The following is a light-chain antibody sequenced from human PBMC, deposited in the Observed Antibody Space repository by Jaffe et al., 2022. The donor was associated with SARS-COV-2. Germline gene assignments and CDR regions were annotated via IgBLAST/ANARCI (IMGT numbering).Light chain of an antibody. CDR3: QQYNNWPLT. J-gene: IGKJ4*01. CDR2: GAS. V-gene: IGKV3-15*01. Sequence: EIVMRQSPATLSVSPGERATLSCRASQSVRSNLAWYQQKPGQAPRLLIYGASTRATDIPARFSGSGSGTEFTLSISSLQSEDFALYYCQQYNNWPLTFGGGTRVEIK. CDR1: QSVRSN.